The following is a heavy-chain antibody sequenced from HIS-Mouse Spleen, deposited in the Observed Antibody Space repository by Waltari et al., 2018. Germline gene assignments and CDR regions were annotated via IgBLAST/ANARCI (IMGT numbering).Heavy chain of an antibody. D-gene: IGHD2-2*01. Sequence: QVQLVQSGAEVKKPGASVKVSCKASGYTFTGYYMHWVRQAPGQGLEWMGWINPNSGGTNYDQKFQGRVTMTRDTSISTAYMELSRLRSDDTAVYYCARDSTGSPDAFDIWGQGTMVTVSS. J-gene: IGHJ3*02. CDR3: ARDSTGSPDAFDI. CDR2: INPNSGGT. V-gene: IGHV1-2*02. CDR1: GYTFTGYY.